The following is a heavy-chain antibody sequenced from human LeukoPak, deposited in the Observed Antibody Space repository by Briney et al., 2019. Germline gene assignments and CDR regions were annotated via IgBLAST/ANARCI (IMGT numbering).Heavy chain of an antibody. CDR2: INPSGGST. Sequence: ASVKVSCKASGYTFTSYYMHWARQAPGQGLEWMGIINPSGGSTSYAQKFQGRVTMTRDMSTSTDYMELSSLRSEDTAVYYCARDNSVGDTAWWFDPWGQGTLVTVSS. J-gene: IGHJ5*02. CDR1: GYTFTSYY. D-gene: IGHD1-26*01. CDR3: ARDNSVGDTAWWFDP. V-gene: IGHV1-46*01.